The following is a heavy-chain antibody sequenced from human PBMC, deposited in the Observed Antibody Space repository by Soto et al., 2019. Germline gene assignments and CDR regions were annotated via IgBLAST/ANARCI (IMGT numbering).Heavy chain of an antibody. CDR1: GFTFSSYS. D-gene: IGHD2-15*01. Sequence: VQLVESGGGLVQPGGSLRLSCAASGFTFSSYSMNWVRQAPGKGLEWVSSISSSSSYIYYADSVKGRFTISRDNAKNSLYLQMNSLRAEDTAVYYCARDSCSGGSCYPNNWFDPWGQGTLVTVSS. CDR3: ARDSCSGGSCYPNNWFDP. J-gene: IGHJ5*02. CDR2: ISSSSSYI. V-gene: IGHV3-21*01.